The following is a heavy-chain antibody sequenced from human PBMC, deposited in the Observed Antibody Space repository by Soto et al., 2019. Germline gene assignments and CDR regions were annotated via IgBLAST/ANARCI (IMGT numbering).Heavy chain of an antibody. CDR3: MREVGVHSFDN. J-gene: IGHJ4*02. CDR2: ISYDGSSK. Sequence: SGGSLRLSCAASGFTFSSHAMHWVRQAPGGGLEWVALISYDGSSKVYVDSVRGRFTISRDNSMNTVSLQMDSLRHEDAAVYYCMREVGVHSFDNWGQGTLATVSS. CDR1: GFTFSSHA. D-gene: IGHD2-15*01. V-gene: IGHV3-30*04.